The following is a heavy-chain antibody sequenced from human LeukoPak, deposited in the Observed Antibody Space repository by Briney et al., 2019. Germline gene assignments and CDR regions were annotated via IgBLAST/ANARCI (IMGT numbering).Heavy chain of an antibody. J-gene: IGHJ5*02. CDR2: ISSSSSYI. D-gene: IGHD5-12*01. Sequence: GGSLRLSCAASGFTFSSYSMNWVREAPGKGLEGVSSISSSSSYIYYADSVKGRFTISRDNAKNSLYLQMNSLRAKDTPVYYCARRGYSGYDSWFDPWGQGTLVTVSS. CDR3: ARRGYSGYDSWFDP. V-gene: IGHV3-21*01. CDR1: GFTFSSYS.